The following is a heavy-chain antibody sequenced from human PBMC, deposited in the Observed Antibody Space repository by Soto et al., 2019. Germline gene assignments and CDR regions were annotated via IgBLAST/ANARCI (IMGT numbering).Heavy chain of an antibody. CDR3: ARNLGPMDY. CDR2: IWYDGSNK. J-gene: IGHJ4*02. V-gene: IGHV3-33*01. D-gene: IGHD2-2*01. Sequence: QVQLVESGGGVVQPGRYLRLSCAASGFTFSSYGMHWVRQAPGKGLEWVAVIWYDGSNKYYADSVKGRFTISRDNSKNTLYLHMNSLRAEDTAVYYCARNLGPMDYWCQGTMVTVSS. CDR1: GFTFSSYG.